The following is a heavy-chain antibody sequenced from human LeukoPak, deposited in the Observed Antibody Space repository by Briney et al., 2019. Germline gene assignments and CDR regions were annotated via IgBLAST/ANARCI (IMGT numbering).Heavy chain of an antibody. CDR2: ISRSGSTI. D-gene: IGHD3-22*01. Sequence: HPGGSLRLSCAASGFTLSSSEMNWVRQAPGKGLEWLSYISRSGSTIFYADSVKGRFTISRDNAKNSVSLQMNSLRAEDTAVYYCARDPVSYYYDSSRDYWGQGTLVTVSS. CDR1: GFTLSSSE. CDR3: ARDPVSYYYDSSRDY. J-gene: IGHJ4*02. V-gene: IGHV3-48*03.